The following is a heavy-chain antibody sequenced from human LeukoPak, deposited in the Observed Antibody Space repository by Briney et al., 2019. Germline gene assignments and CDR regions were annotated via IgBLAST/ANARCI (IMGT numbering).Heavy chain of an antibody. V-gene: IGHV3-33*01. J-gene: IGHJ4*02. CDR1: GFTFSSYG. CDR2: IWYDGSNK. Sequence: GGSLRLSCAASGFTFSSYGMHWVRQAPGKGLEWVAVIWYDGSNKYYADSVKGRFTISRDNSKNTVYLHMHSLRAEDTAVYYCARAMMVVANLWGVFDYWGQGTLVTVSS. CDR3: ARAMMVVANLWGVFDY. D-gene: IGHD3-22*01.